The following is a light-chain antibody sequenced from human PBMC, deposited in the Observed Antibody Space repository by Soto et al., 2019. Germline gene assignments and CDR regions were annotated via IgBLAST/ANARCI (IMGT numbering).Light chain of an antibody. Sequence: DIQMTQSPSSLSSSVGDRVTITCLASQIISSYLNWYQQKPGKAPKLLIYAASSLQSGVPSRFSGSGSGTDFTLTISSLQPEDFATYYCQQSYSTPWTFGQGTKVDIK. V-gene: IGKV1-39*01. J-gene: IGKJ1*01. CDR3: QQSYSTPWT. CDR2: AAS. CDR1: QIISSY.